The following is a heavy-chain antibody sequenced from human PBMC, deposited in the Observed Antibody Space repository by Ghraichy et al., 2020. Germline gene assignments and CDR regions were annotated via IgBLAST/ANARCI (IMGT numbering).Heavy chain of an antibody. J-gene: IGHJ4*02. CDR3: AAYTGYEFDY. Sequence: KFRGRVTITRDTSASTAYMELSSLRSEDTAVYYCAAYTGYEFDYWGQGTLVTVSS. V-gene: IGHV1-3*01. D-gene: IGHD5-12*01.